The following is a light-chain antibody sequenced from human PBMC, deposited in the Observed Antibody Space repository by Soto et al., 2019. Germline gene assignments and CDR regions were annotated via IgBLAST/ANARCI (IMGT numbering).Light chain of an antibody. CDR3: QHCNSYSEA. V-gene: IGKV1-39*01. Sequence: DIQMTQSPSSLSASVGDRVTITCRASQSISSYLNWYQQKPGKAPKLLIYAASSLQSGVPSRFSGSGSGTDFTLTISSLQPEDFATYYCQHCNSYSEAFGQGTKVDIK. J-gene: IGKJ1*01. CDR2: AAS. CDR1: QSISSY.